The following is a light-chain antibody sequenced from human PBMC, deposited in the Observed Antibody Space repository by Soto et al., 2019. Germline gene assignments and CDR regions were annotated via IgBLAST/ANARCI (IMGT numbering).Light chain of an antibody. J-gene: IGKJ4*01. CDR2: GAS. CDR1: QSVSSSY. CDR3: QQYGSSPPLT. Sequence: EIVLTQSPGTLSLSPGERATLSCRASQSVSSSYLAWYQQKPGQAPRLLIYGASSRATGIPDRFSGSGSGTDFPLNISRLEPEDFAVYYCQQYGSSPPLTFGGGTKVEIK. V-gene: IGKV3-20*01.